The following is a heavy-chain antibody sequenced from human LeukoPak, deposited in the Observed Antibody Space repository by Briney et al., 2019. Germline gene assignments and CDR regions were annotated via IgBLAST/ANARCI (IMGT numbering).Heavy chain of an antibody. D-gene: IGHD2-21*01. CDR3: AKAPVTTCSGAYCYPFDY. J-gene: IGHJ4*02. V-gene: IGHV3-23*01. CDR2: ISVSGNT. CDR1: GFTLSSYA. Sequence: GGSLRLSCAASGFTLSSYAMSWVRQAPGKGLEWVSAISVSGNTYHADSVKGRFTISRDSSKNTLYLQMNRLRAEDTAVYYCAKAPVTTCSGAYCYPFDYWGQGTLVTVSS.